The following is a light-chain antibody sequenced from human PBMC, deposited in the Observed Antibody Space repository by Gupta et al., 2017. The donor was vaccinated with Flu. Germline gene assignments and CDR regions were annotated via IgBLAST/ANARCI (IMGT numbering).Light chain of an antibody. V-gene: IGKV2-30*01. CDR3: MQGSRWPWT. Sequence: DVVMTQSPLSLPVTLGQPASISCRSSEGLVYSDGNTYLHWFQLRPGQSPRRLNYQISRRESGLPDRSSGRCSGTDSTMKISRVESEDVGMYFCMQGSRWPWTFGQGTRVEIK. CDR1: EGLVYSDGNTY. CDR2: QIS. J-gene: IGKJ1*01.